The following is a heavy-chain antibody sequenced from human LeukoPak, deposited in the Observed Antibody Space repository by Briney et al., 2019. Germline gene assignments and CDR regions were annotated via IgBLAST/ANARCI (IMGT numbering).Heavy chain of an antibody. CDR2: ISYDGSNK. V-gene: IGHV3-30*18. Sequence: GGSLRLSCAASGFTFRTYGMHWVRQAPGKGLEWVAVISYDGSNKYYADSVKGRFTISRDNSKNTLYLQRNSLRAEDTAVYYCAKPDTETDIVVVVAAPPPFDYWGQGTLVTVSS. CDR3: AKPDTETDIVVVVAAPPPFDY. J-gene: IGHJ4*02. D-gene: IGHD2-15*01. CDR1: GFTFRTYG.